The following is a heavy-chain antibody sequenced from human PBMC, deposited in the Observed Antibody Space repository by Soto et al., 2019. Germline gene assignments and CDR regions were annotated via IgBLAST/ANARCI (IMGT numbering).Heavy chain of an antibody. V-gene: IGHV4-39*01. CDR2: IYYTGST. J-gene: IGHJ5*02. D-gene: IGHD3-10*01. CDR3: SRHGLLTGGIWYGGVSGFGP. CDR1: GAAINGGGYF. Sequence: SETLSLTCSVSGAAINGGGYFWGWARQPPGRGLEWIGSIYYTGSTSLSPSLRSRVTMSVDTSNNQFSMKLRSLTAADTAVYFCSRHGLLTGGIWYGGVSGFGPWGQGILATVSS.